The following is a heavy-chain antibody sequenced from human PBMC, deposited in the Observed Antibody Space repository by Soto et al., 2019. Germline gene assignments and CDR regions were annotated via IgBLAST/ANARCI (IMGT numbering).Heavy chain of an antibody. V-gene: IGHV3-33*01. D-gene: IGHD2-15*01. Sequence: QVQLVESGGGVVQPGRSLRLSCAASGFTFSSYGMHWVRQAPGKGLEWVAVIWYDGSNKYYADSVKGRFTISRDNSKNTLYLQMNSLRAEDTAVYYCARDRPMVAENWYFDLWGRGTLVTVSS. CDR3: ARDRPMVAENWYFDL. CDR1: GFTFSSYG. CDR2: IWYDGSNK. J-gene: IGHJ2*01.